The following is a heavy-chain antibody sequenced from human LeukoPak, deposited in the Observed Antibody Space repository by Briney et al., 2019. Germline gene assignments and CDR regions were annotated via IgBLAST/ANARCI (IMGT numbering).Heavy chain of an antibody. J-gene: IGHJ6*03. V-gene: IGHV1-24*01. CDR1: GYTLTVLS. CDR2: FDPEDGET. CDR3: ATGLYCSSTSCYLGLFPSGYMDV. D-gene: IGHD2-2*01. Sequence: ASVKVSCKFSGYTLTVLSMHWVRQARGKGLEWMGGFDPEDGETIYAQKFQGRVTMTEDTSTDTAYMELSSLRSEDTAVYYCATGLYCSSTSCYLGLFPSGYMDVWGKGTTVIVSS.